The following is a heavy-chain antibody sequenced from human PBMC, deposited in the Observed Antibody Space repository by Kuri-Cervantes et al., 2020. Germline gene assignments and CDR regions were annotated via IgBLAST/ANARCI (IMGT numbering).Heavy chain of an antibody. Sequence: GESLKISCVASGFTFSSYGMHWVRQAPGKGLEWVAFVRYDGKIDFYADSVKGRFTISRDNAKNTLYLQMNSLRDEDTALYFCARRGTGISQIQINYYYMDVWGKGTTVTVSS. CDR3: ARRGTGISQIQINYYYMDV. V-gene: IGHV3-30*02. D-gene: IGHD3-10*01. J-gene: IGHJ6*03. CDR2: VRYDGKID. CDR1: GFTFSSYG.